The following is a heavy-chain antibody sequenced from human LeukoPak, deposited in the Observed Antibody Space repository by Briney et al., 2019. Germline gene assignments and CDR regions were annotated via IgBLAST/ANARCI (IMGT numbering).Heavy chain of an antibody. CDR3: ASSEDVVVVAATYFQH. J-gene: IGHJ1*01. Sequence: GGSLRLSCTAPGFTFSSYWMSWVRQAPGKGLGWVANIKQDGSEKYYVDSVKGRFTISRDNAKNSLYLQMNSLRAEDTAVYYCASSEDVVVVAATYFQHWGQGTLVTVSS. CDR2: IKQDGSEK. D-gene: IGHD2-15*01. CDR1: GFTFSSYW. V-gene: IGHV3-7*01.